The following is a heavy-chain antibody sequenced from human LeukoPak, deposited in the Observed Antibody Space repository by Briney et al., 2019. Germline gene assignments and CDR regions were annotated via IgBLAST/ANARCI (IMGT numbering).Heavy chain of an antibody. J-gene: IGHJ6*02. CDR3: ARGHYDMGV. Sequence: GGSLRLSCAASGFSFGDFYMTWIRQASGKGLEWLSHISPSSTYKNFADSVKGRFTISRDNANNSLYLQMNSLRAEDTAVYYCARGHYDMGVWGQGTTVTVSS. CDR2: ISPSSTYK. CDR1: GFSFGDFY. V-gene: IGHV3-11*06.